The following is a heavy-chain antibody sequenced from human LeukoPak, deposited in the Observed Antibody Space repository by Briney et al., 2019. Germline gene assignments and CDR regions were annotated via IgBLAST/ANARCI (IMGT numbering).Heavy chain of an antibody. D-gene: IGHD2-2*01. CDR2: INPDSGFT. V-gene: IGHV1-2*02. CDR3: APTAEAYTSWWKV. J-gene: IGHJ4*02. Sequence: ASVKVSCKASGYTFIGDYMHWVRQAPGQGLEFMGWINPDSGFTNYAQKFQGRVTMTRDTSISTAYLEVRSLTSDDTAVYYCAPTAEAYTSWWKVWGQGTLVTVSS. CDR1: GYTFIGDY.